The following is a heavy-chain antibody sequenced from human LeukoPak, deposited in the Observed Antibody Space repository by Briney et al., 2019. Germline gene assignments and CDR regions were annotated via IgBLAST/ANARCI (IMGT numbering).Heavy chain of an antibody. CDR2: INHSGST. J-gene: IGHJ4*02. Sequence: PSETLSLTCAVYGGSFSGYYWSWIRQPPGKGLEWIGEINHSGSTNYNPSLKSRVTISVDTSKNQFSLKLSSVTAADTAVYYCARARCGGDCYHFDYWGQGTLVTVSS. V-gene: IGHV4-34*01. CDR3: ARARCGGDCYHFDY. D-gene: IGHD2-21*02. CDR1: GGSFSGYY.